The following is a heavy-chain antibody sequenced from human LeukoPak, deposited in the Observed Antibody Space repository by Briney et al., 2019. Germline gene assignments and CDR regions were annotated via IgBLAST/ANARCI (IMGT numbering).Heavy chain of an antibody. CDR2: ISGYNGNT. CDR3: ARGSLDSSGYYLGAFDL. V-gene: IGHV1-18*01. J-gene: IGHJ3*01. CDR1: GYTFNIYG. Sequence: ASVKVSCKTFGYTFNIYGISWVRQAPGQGLEWMGWISGYNGNTNYAQKIQGRVTTTTDTSTNTAYMELKSLRSDDTAAYYCARGSLDSSGYYLGAFDLWGQGTMVTVSS. D-gene: IGHD3-22*01.